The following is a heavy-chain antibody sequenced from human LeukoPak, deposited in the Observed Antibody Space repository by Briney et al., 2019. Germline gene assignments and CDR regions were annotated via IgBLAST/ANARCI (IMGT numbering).Heavy chain of an antibody. D-gene: IGHD6-19*01. Sequence: GGSLRLSCAASGFTFSSYAMSWVRQAPGKGLEWVSAISGSGGGTYYADSVKGRFAISRDNSKNTVYLQMNSLRAEDTAVYYCVKGSNTYSSTSYWHFDLWGRGTLVTVSS. V-gene: IGHV3-23*01. J-gene: IGHJ2*01. CDR1: GFTFSSYA. CDR2: ISGSGGGT. CDR3: VKGSNTYSSTSYWHFDL.